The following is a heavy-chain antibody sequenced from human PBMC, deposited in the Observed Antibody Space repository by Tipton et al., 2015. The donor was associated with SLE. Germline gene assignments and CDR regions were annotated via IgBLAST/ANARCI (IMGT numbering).Heavy chain of an antibody. Sequence: TLSLTCAVYSGSFSGYYWSWIRQPPGKGLEWIGEINHSGSTNYNPSLKSRVTISVDTSKNQFSLKLSSVTAADTAVYYCARGGDPRRAFDIWGQGTMVTVSS. CDR1: SGSFSGYY. J-gene: IGHJ3*02. CDR2: INHSGST. D-gene: IGHD7-27*01. V-gene: IGHV4-34*01. CDR3: ARGGDPRRAFDI.